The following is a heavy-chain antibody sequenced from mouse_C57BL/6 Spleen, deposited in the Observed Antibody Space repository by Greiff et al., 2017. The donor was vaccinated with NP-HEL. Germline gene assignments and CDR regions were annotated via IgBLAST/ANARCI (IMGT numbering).Heavy chain of an antibody. CDR3: ARCYYGSSYNAMDY. V-gene: IGHV1-64*01. CDR2: IHPNSGST. J-gene: IGHJ4*01. Sequence: QVQLQQPGAELVKPGASVKLSCKASGYTFTSYWMHWVKQRPGPGLEWIGMIHPNSGSTNYNEKFKSKATLTVDKSSSTAYMQLSSLTSEDSAVYYCARCYYGSSYNAMDYWGQGTSVTVSS. D-gene: IGHD1-1*01. CDR1: GYTFTSYW.